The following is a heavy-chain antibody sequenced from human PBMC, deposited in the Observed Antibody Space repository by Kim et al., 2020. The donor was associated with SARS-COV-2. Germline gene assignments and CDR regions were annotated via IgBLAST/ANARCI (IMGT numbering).Heavy chain of an antibody. D-gene: IGHD5-12*01. J-gene: IGHJ5*02. Sequence: YSHKFQGRVNLTRDTSASTAYMGLSSLRSEDTAVYYCARAGWLRINWFDPWGQGTLVTVSS. CDR3: ARAGWLRINWFDP. V-gene: IGHV1-3*01.